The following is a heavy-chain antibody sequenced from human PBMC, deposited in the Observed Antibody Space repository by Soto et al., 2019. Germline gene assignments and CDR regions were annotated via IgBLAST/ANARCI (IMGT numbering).Heavy chain of an antibody. V-gene: IGHV4-39*01. J-gene: IGHJ4*02. CDR2: IYYSGST. CDR1: GGSISSSSYY. CDR3: ARAIVVVTSFDY. Sequence: SETLSLTCTVSGGSISSSSYYWGWIRQPPGKGLEWIGSIYYSGSTYYNPSLKSRVTISVDTSKNQFSLKLSSVTAADTAVYYCARAIVVVTSFDYWGQGTLVTVSS. D-gene: IGHD3-22*01.